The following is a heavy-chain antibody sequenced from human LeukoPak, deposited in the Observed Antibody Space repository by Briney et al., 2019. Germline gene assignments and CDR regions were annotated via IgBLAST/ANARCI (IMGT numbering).Heavy chain of an antibody. V-gene: IGHV1-24*01. CDR2: FDPEDGET. CDR3: ATDLTSRYYDFWM. D-gene: IGHD3-3*01. CDR1: GYTLTELS. J-gene: IGHJ4*02. Sequence: ASVRVSCKVSGYTLTELSMHWVRQAPGKGLEWMGGFDPEDGETIYAQKFQGRVTMTEDTSTDTAYMELSSLRSEDTAVYYCATDLTSRYYDFWMWGQGTLVTVSS.